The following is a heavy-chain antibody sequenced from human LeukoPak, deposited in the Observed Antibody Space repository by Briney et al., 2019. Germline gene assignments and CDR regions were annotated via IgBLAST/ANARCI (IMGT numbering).Heavy chain of an antibody. Sequence: GGSLRLSCAASGFTFSSYSMNWVRQAPGKGLEWVSSISSSSSYIYYADSVKGRFTISRDNAKNSLYLQMNSLGAEDTAVYYCARHSILGFGTWGQGTLVTVSS. J-gene: IGHJ5*02. CDR3: ARHSILGFGT. V-gene: IGHV3-21*01. CDR1: GFTFSSYS. CDR2: ISSSSSYI. D-gene: IGHD3-9*01.